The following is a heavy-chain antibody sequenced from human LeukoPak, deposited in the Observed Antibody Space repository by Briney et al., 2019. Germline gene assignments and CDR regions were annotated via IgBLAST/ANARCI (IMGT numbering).Heavy chain of an antibody. J-gene: IGHJ4*02. CDR2: IGISSNKI. D-gene: IGHD3-9*01. CDR1: GFTLRSYT. CDR3: ARINILTGYYIVGDY. Sequence: PGGSLRLSCAASGFTLRSYTMNWVRQAPGKGLEWVSSIGISSNKIYYADSVKGRFIISRDNAKNSVYLQMNSLRAEDTAVYYCARINILTGYYIVGDYWGQGTLVTVSS. V-gene: IGHV3-21*01.